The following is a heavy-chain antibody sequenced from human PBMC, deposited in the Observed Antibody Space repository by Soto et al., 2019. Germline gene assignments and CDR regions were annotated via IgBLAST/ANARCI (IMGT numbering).Heavy chain of an antibody. D-gene: IGHD3-22*01. Sequence: SETLSLTCAVYGGSFSGYYWSWIRQSPGKGLEWIGEINHSGNTNQNPSLESRVTISVDTSKNQFSLKLRSLTAADTAVYYCARGFAMIVTVQGEAPDKYYFDSWGQGTLVTV. CDR2: INHSGNT. CDR3: ARGFAMIVTVQGEAPDKYYFDS. V-gene: IGHV4-34*01. CDR1: GGSFSGYY. J-gene: IGHJ4*02.